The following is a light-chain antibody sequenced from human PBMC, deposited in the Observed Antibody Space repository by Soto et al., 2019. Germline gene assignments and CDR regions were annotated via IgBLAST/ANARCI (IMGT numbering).Light chain of an antibody. CDR2: SNN. CDR1: SSNIGSNT. V-gene: IGLV1-44*01. J-gene: IGLJ2*01. Sequence: QSVLTQPPSASGTPGQRVTISCSGSSSNIGSNTVNWYQQLPGTAPKVLIYSNNERPSGVPARFSCSKSGTSASLGISGLRSEDEADYYCATWDDSLNGVVFGGGTKVTVL. CDR3: ATWDDSLNGVV.